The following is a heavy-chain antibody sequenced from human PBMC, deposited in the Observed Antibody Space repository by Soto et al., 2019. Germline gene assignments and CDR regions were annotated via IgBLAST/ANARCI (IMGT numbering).Heavy chain of an antibody. CDR1: GFTFSSYA. J-gene: IGHJ4*02. CDR2: ISYDGSNK. V-gene: IGHV3-30-3*01. D-gene: IGHD5-18*01. CDR3: ARDTADTAMIQVDY. Sequence: GGSLRLSCAASGFTFSSYAMHWVRQAPGKGLEWVAVISYDGSNKYYADSVKGRFTISRDNSKNTLYLQMNSLRAEDTAVYYCARDTADTAMIQVDYWGQGTLVTVSS.